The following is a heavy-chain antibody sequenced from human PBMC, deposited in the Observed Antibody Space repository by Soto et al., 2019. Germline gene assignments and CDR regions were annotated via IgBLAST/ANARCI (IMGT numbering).Heavy chain of an antibody. Sequence: SETLSLTCTVSGGYISSYYWSWIRQPPGKGLEWIGYIYYSGSTNYNPSLKSRVTISVDMSKNQFSLKLSSVTAADTGVYYCARDRSSPRFGVGMAGSPWFDPWGQGTLVTVSS. V-gene: IGHV4-59*01. CDR1: GGYISSYY. J-gene: IGHJ5*02. D-gene: IGHD3-3*01. CDR2: IYYSGST. CDR3: ARDRSSPRFGVGMAGSPWFDP.